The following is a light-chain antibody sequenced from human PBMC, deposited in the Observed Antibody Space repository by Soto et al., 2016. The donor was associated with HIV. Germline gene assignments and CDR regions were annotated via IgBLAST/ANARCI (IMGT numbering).Light chain of an antibody. CDR2: GAS. J-gene: IGKJ4*01. Sequence: DIQMTQSPSSLSASVGDIVTITCRASQDIGNDLGWYQQKPGQAPKRLIYGASSLESGVPSRFSGSRSATEFTLTISSLQPEDFATYYCQQYSSYLTFGGGTKVEIK. CDR1: QDIGND. V-gene: IGKV1-17*01. CDR3: QQYSSYLT.